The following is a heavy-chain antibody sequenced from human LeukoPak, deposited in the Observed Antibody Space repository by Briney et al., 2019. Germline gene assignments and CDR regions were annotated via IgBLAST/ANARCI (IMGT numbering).Heavy chain of an antibody. CDR3: ARDEEQQLLDY. Sequence: PGGSLRLSCAASGFTFSSYWLHWVRQAPGKGLVWVSRINSDGSSTSYADSVKGRFTISRDNAKNTLYLQMNSLRAEDTAVYYCARDEEQQLLDYWGQGTLVTVSS. V-gene: IGHV3-74*01. J-gene: IGHJ4*02. CDR2: INSDGSST. CDR1: GFTFSSYW. D-gene: IGHD6-13*01.